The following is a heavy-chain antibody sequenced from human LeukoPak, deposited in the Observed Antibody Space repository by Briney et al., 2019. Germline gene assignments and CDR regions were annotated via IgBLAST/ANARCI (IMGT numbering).Heavy chain of an antibody. CDR1: GFTFSNYD. CDR3: AKGRFPCPDY. D-gene: IGHD3-10*01. J-gene: IGHJ4*02. V-gene: IGHV3-30*02. Sequence: GGSLRLSCAASGFTFSNYDMHWVRQAPGKGLEWVAFIRYDGSNKYYADSVKGRFTISRDNSKNTLYLQMNSLRAEDTVVYYCAKGRFPCPDYRGQGTLVTVSS. CDR2: IRYDGSNK.